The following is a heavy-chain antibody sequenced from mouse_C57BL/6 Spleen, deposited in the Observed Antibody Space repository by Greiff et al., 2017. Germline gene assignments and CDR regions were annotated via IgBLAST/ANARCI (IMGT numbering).Heavy chain of an antibody. CDR1: GYTFTSYW. CDR2: IHPNSGST. V-gene: IGHV1-64*01. D-gene: IGHD2-3*01. Sequence: VQLQQSGAELVKPGASVKLSCKASGYTFTSYWMHWVKQRPGQGLEWIGMIHPNSGSTNYNEKFKSKATLTVDKSSSTAYMQLSSLTSEDSAVYYCARGGDGYYLLDYWGQGTTLTVSS. CDR3: ARGGDGYYLLDY. J-gene: IGHJ2*01.